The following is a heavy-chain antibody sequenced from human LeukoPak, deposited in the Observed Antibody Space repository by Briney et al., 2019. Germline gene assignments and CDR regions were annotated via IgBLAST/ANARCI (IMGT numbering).Heavy chain of an antibody. V-gene: IGHV1-69*05. CDR2: IIPIFGTA. CDR1: GGTFSSYA. Sequence: GASVKVSCQASGGTFSSYAISWVRQAPGQGLEWMGGIIPIFGTANYAQKFQGRVTITTDESTSTAYMELSSLRSEDTAVYYCARSAGYCSSTSCPIDYWGQGTLVTVSS. D-gene: IGHD2-2*03. J-gene: IGHJ4*02. CDR3: ARSAGYCSSTSCPIDY.